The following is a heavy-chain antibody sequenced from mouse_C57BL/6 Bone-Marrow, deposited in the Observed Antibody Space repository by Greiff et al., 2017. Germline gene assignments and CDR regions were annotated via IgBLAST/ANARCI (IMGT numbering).Heavy chain of an antibody. CDR1: GYTFTSYW. Sequence: QVQLQQPGAELVMPGASVKLSCKASGYTFTSYWMNWVKPRPGQGLEWIGEIDPSASYTNYNQKFKGKATLTVDKSSSTAYMQLSSLTSEDSAVYYGVRLWYLPWFAYWGQGTLVTVSA. V-gene: IGHV1-69*01. J-gene: IGHJ3*01. D-gene: IGHD2-1*01. CDR2: IDPSASYT. CDR3: VRLWYLPWFAY.